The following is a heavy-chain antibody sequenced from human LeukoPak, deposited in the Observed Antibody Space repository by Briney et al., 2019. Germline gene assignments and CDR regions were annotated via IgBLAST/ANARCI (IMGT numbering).Heavy chain of an antibody. CDR2: ISYDGSNK. CDR3: AKGLGDGYSGY. D-gene: IGHD5-24*01. CDR1: GITVSKYW. J-gene: IGHJ4*02. V-gene: IGHV3-30*18. Sequence: GGSLRLSCAVSGITVSKYWMHWVRQAPGKGLEWVAVISYDGSNKYYADSVKGRFTISRDNSKNTLYLQMNSLRAEDTAVYYCAKGLGDGYSGYWGQGTLVTVSS.